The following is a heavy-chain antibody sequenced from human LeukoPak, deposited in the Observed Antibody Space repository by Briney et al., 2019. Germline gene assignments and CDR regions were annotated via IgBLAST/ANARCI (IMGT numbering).Heavy chain of an antibody. V-gene: IGHV4-30-4*08. CDR3: ARHVLLNWFDP. Sequence: PSETLSLTCTVSGGSISSGDYYWSWIRQPPGKGLEWIGYIYYSGITQYNPSLKSRVTISVDTSKNQFSLKLSSVTAADTAVYYCARHVLLNWFDPWGQGTLVTVSS. CDR2: IYYSGIT. D-gene: IGHD4/OR15-4a*01. J-gene: IGHJ5*02. CDR1: GGSISSGDYY.